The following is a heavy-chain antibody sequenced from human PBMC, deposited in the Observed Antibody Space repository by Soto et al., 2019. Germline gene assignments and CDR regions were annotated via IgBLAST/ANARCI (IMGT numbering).Heavy chain of an antibody. CDR2: INHSGST. D-gene: IGHD4-17*01. V-gene: IGHV4-34*01. CDR1: GGSFSGYY. J-gene: IGHJ5*02. CDR3: ASFDYPNWFDP. Sequence: SETLSLTCAVYGGSFSGYYWSWIRQPPGKGLEWIGEINHSGSTNYNPSLKSRVTISVDTSKNQFSLKLSSVTAADTAVYYCASFDYPNWFDPWGQGTLVTVSS.